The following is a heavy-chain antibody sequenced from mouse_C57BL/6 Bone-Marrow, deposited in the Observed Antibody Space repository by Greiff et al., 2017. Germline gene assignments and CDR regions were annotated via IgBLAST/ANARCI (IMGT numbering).Heavy chain of an antibody. J-gene: IGHJ1*03. D-gene: IGHD1-1*01. Sequence: EVKVVESGGGLVQPKGSLKLSCAASGFSFNTYAMNWVRQAPGKGLEWVARIRSKSNNYATYYADSVKDRFTISRDDSESMLYLQMNNLKTEDTAMYYCVRQGYGSSYGYFDVWGTGTTVTVSS. V-gene: IGHV10-1*01. CDR3: VRQGYGSSYGYFDV. CDR2: IRSKSNNYAT. CDR1: GFSFNTYA.